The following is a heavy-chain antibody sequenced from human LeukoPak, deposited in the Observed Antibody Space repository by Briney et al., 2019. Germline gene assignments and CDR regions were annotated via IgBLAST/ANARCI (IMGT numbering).Heavy chain of an antibody. CDR2: INHSGST. CDR3: ARVLKWFGVDAFDI. J-gene: IGHJ3*02. Sequence: TSSETLSLTCAVYGGSFSGYYWSWIRQPPGKGLEWIGEINHSGSTNYNPSLKSRVTISVDTSKNQFSLKLSSVAAADTAVYYCARVLKWFGVDAFDIWGQGTMVTVSS. CDR1: GGSFSGYY. V-gene: IGHV4-34*01. D-gene: IGHD3-10*01.